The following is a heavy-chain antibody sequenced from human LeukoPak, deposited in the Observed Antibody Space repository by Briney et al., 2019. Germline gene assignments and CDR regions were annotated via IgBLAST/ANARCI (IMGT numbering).Heavy chain of an antibody. V-gene: IGHV1-69*05. CDR2: IIPFFGTA. CDR1: GGTFSSYA. D-gene: IGHD3-3*01. J-gene: IGHJ6*03. Sequence: ASVKVSCKASGGTFSSYAISWVRQAPGQGLEWMGGIIPFFGTANYAQKFQGRVTITTDESTSTAYMELSSLRSEDTAVYYCARGVGDFWSGYDLVYMDVWGKGTTVTVSS. CDR3: ARGVGDFWSGYDLVYMDV.